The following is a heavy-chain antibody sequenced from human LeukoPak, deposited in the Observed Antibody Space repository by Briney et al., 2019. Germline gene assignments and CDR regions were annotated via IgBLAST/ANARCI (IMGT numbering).Heavy chain of an antibody. CDR1: GGSISSGDYY. CDR2: IYHSGAT. V-gene: IGHV4-39*07. D-gene: IGHD4-23*01. Sequence: SETLSLTCTVSGGSISSGDYYWTWVRQPPGKGLEWIGEIYHSGATNYNPSLKSRVTMLLDKSKNQFSLKLNSVTAADTAVYYCARNGGNSDFDYWGQGTLVTVSS. CDR3: ARNGGNSDFDY. J-gene: IGHJ4*02.